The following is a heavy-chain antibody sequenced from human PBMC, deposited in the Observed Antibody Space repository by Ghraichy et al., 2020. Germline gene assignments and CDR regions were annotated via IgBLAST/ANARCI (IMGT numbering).Heavy chain of an antibody. CDR3: ARLSSFGGRAYVRSYYGMDV. Sequence: SETLSLTCAVYGGSFSGYYWSWIRQPPGKGLEWIGEINHSGSTNYNPSLKSRVTISVDTSKNQFSLKLSSVTAADTAVYYCARLSSFGGRAYVRSYYGMDVWGQGTTVTVSS. J-gene: IGHJ6*02. CDR1: GGSFSGYY. D-gene: IGHD3-10*02. V-gene: IGHV4-34*01. CDR2: INHSGST.